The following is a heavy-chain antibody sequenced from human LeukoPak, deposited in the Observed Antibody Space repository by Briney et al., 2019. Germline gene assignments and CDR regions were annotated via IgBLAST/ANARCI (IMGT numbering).Heavy chain of an antibody. J-gene: IGHJ4*02. CDR3: ARDGIAAAGTATTTDLDY. CDR2: INPNSGGT. D-gene: IGHD6-13*01. V-gene: IGHV1-2*02. CDR1: GYTFTGYY. Sequence: ASVKVSCKASGYTFTGYYMHWVRQAPGQGLEWMGWINPNSGGTNYAQKFQGRVTMTRDTSISTAYMELSRLRSDDTAVYYCARDGIAAAGTATTTDLDYRGQGTLVTVSS.